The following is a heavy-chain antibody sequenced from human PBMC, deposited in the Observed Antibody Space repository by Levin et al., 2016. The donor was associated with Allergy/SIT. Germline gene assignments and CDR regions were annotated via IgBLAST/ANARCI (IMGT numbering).Heavy chain of an antibody. CDR1: GFTFSSYA. J-gene: IGHJ4*02. D-gene: IGHD3-22*01. CDR2: ISSSGGSP. V-gene: IGHV3-23*01. Sequence: ESLKISCATSGFTFSSYAMTWVRQAPGKGLEWVSLISSSGGSPYYADSVKGRFTISRDNSKNTLYLQMNNLKVEDTAVYYCAKDLSRYDIRAKRIDSWGQGTLVTVSS. CDR3: AKDLSRYDIRAKRIDS.